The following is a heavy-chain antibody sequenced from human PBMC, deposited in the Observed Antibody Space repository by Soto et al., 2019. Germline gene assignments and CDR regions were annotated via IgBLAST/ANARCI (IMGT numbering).Heavy chain of an antibody. J-gene: IGHJ5*02. CDR1: GGSIISGGYY. D-gene: IGHD6-13*01. V-gene: IGHV4-31*03. CDR3: ARDRVAAAGTRWFDP. CDR2: IDYSGST. Sequence: SETLSLTCTVSGGSIISGGYYWSWIRQQPGKGLEWIGYIDYSGSTYYNPSLKSRVTISVDTSKNQFSLKLSSVTAADTAVYYCARDRVAAAGTRWFDPWGQGTLVTVSS.